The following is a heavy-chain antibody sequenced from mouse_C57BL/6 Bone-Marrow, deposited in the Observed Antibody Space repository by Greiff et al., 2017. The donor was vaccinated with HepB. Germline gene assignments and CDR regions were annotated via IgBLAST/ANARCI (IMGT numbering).Heavy chain of an antibody. CDR3: AIYYDYGRDY. CDR1: GYTFTSYW. J-gene: IGHJ2*01. D-gene: IGHD2-4*01. V-gene: IGHV1-7*01. Sequence: VQLQHSGAELAKPGASVKLSCKASGYTFTSYWMHWVKQRPGQGLEWIGYINPSSGYTKYNQKFKDKATWTADKSSSTAYMQLSSLTYEDSAVYYCAIYYDYGRDYWGQGTTLTVSS. CDR2: INPSSGYT.